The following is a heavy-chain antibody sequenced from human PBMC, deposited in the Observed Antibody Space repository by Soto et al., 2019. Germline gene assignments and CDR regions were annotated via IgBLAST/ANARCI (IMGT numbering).Heavy chain of an antibody. V-gene: IGHV1-69*06. D-gene: IGHD3-3*01. CDR1: GCTVSTFINYP. CDR2: IVPNIGTV. J-gene: IGHJ4*02. Sequence: SVKVSCKASGCTVSTFINYPINWVRQAPGQGLEWMGGIVPNIGTVNYAQKFQGRVTITADKSTGTAYMELSNLRSEDSALYYCARRDTSGFLRYFDNWGQGTLVTVSS. CDR3: ARRDTSGFLRYFDN.